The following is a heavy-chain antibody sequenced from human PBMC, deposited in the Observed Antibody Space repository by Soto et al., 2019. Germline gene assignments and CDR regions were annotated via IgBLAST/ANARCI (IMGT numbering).Heavy chain of an antibody. Sequence: QVQLQQSGPRLVKPSQTLSLTCAISGDSVSSNSATWDWIRQSPSRGIGCLGRTYYRSQWYTYYAASVKGRITINPDTSHNHLSLQLDSVTPHDTAVYYCARLIGDSWLDSWGQGTLLTVSS. CDR2: TYYRSQWYT. D-gene: IGHD2-8*01. V-gene: IGHV6-1*01. CDR1: GDSVSSNSAT. CDR3: ARLIGDSWLDS. J-gene: IGHJ5*01.